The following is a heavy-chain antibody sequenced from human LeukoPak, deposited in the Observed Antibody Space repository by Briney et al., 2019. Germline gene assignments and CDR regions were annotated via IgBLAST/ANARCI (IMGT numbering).Heavy chain of an antibody. CDR2: IWYDGSNK. CDR3: AKDHVEMADELFDY. V-gene: IGHV3-33*06. CDR1: GFTFSSYG. Sequence: GGSLRLSCAASGFTFSSYGMHWVRQAPGKGLEWVAVIWYDGSNKYYADSVKGRFTISRDNSKNTLYLQMNSLSAEDTAVYYCAKDHVEMADELFDYWGQGTLVTVSS. D-gene: IGHD5-24*01. J-gene: IGHJ4*02.